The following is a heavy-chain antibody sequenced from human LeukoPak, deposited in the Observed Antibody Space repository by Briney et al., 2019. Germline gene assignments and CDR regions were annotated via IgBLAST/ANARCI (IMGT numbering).Heavy chain of an antibody. CDR1: GFTFSDYY. Sequence: PGGSLRLSCAASGFTFSDYYMSWIRQAPGKGLEWVSYISSSGSTIYYADSVKGRFTISRDNAKNSLYLQMNSLRAEDTAVYYCARDQSYYDSSGYYSDYWGQGTLVTVSS. V-gene: IGHV3-11*01. D-gene: IGHD3-22*01. J-gene: IGHJ4*02. CDR3: ARDQSYYDSSGYYSDY. CDR2: ISSSGSTI.